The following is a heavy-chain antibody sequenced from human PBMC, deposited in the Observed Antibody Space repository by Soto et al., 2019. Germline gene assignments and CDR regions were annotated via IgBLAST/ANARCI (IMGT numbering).Heavy chain of an antibody. CDR1: GYTFTSYD. Sequence: GASVKVSCKASGYTFTSYDINWVRQATGQGLEWMGWMNPNSGNTGYAQKFQGRVTMTRNTSISTAYMELSSLRSEDTAVYYCARWVYCSGGSCAYYDSSGYPTYYYYGMDVWGQGTTVTVSS. V-gene: IGHV1-8*01. J-gene: IGHJ6*02. CDR3: ARWVYCSGGSCAYYDSSGYPTYYYYGMDV. CDR2: MNPNSGNT. D-gene: IGHD3-22*01.